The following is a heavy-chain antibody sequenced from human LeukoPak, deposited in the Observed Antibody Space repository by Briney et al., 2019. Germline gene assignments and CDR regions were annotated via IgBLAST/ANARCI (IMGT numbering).Heavy chain of an antibody. Sequence: GWSLRLSCAASGFTFSSYSMNWVRQAPGKGLEWVSSISSSSSYIYYADSVKGRFTISRDNAKNSLYLQMNSLRAEDTAVYYCATTQSVLGYYFDYWGQGTLVTVSS. CDR1: GFTFSSYS. J-gene: IGHJ4*02. CDR3: ATTQSVLGYYFDY. V-gene: IGHV3-21*01. CDR2: ISSSSSYI.